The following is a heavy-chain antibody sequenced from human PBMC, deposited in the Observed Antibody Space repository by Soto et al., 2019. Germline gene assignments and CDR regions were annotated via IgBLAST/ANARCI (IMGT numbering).Heavy chain of an antibody. J-gene: IGHJ4*02. CDR3: TTEEYRSSPGNFDY. CDR2: IKSKTDGGTT. CDR1: GFTFSNAW. Sequence: GGSLRLSCAASGFTFSNAWMNWVRQAPGKGLEWVGRIKSKTDGGTTDYAAPVKGRFTISRDDSKNTLYLQMNSLKTEDTAVYYCTTEEYRSSPGNFDYWGQGTLVTVS. V-gene: IGHV3-15*07. D-gene: IGHD6-6*01.